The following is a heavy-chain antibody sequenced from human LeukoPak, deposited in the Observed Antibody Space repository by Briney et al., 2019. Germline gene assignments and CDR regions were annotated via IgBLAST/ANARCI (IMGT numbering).Heavy chain of an antibody. Sequence: GGSPRLSCSASGFTFSSYAMHWVRQAPGKGLEYVSGVSGNGGTTYYADSVEGRFTISRDYSKNTLYLQMSSLRVEDTAAYYCVKDRSAYYYDSSFDYWGQGTLVTVSS. J-gene: IGHJ4*02. D-gene: IGHD3-22*01. CDR3: VKDRSAYYYDSSFDY. CDR2: VSGNGGTT. CDR1: GFTFSSYA. V-gene: IGHV3-64*03.